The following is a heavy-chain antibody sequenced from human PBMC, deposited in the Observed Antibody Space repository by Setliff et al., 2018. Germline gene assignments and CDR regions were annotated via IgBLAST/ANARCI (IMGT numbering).Heavy chain of an antibody. CDR3: ARDPNGDYVGAFDP. Sequence: PGGSLRLSCAASGLTFSSDAMTWVRQTPGKGLEWVSVISSDGTSIYYADSVKGRFTISRDNSKNTLYLQMNSLRAEDTASYYCARDPNGDYVGAFDPWGQGILVT. D-gene: IGHD4-17*01. V-gene: IGHV3-23*03. CDR1: GLTFSSDA. J-gene: IGHJ5*02. CDR2: ISSDGTSI.